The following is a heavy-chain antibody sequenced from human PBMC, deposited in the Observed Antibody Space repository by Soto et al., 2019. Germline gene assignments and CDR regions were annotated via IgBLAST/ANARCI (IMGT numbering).Heavy chain of an antibody. CDR1: GFTFSSYW. CDR3: ARGDYYDTSGPFSDAFGI. V-gene: IGHV3-7*04. Sequence: GGSLRLSCAASGFTFSSYWMSWVRQAPGKGQEWVANIKQDGSEKWYVDSVKGRFTISRDNAKNSLYLQMNSLRAEDTAVYYCARGDYYDTSGPFSDAFGIWGQGTMVTVSS. D-gene: IGHD3-22*01. J-gene: IGHJ3*02. CDR2: IKQDGSEK.